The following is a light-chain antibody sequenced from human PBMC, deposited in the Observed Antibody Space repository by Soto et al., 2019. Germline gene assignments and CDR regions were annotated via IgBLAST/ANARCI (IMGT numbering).Light chain of an antibody. Sequence: EIVLTQSPGTLSLSPGEGATLSCRASQSVTSSYLAWFQQKPGQAPRLLIYGASSRATGIPNRFSGSGSGTDFTLSISRLEPEDFAVYYCQQYGSPPPWTFGQGTKVEIK. V-gene: IGKV3-20*01. CDR1: QSVTSSY. CDR2: GAS. CDR3: QQYGSPPPWT. J-gene: IGKJ1*01.